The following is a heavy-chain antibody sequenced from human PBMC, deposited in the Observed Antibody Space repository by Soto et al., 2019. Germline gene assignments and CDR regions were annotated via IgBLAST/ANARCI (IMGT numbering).Heavy chain of an antibody. CDR1: GGSISSYY. CDR3: ARDNGREQYYDSSGYWYYFDY. J-gene: IGHJ4*02. Sequence: QVQLQESGPGLVKPSETLSLTCTVSGGSISSYYWSWIRQPPGKGLEWIRHIYYSESTNYNPSLNSRVTISVDTSKNQFSLKLSSVTAADTAVYYCARDNGREQYYDSSGYWYYFDYWGQGTLVTFSS. D-gene: IGHD3-22*01. V-gene: IGHV4-59*01. CDR2: IYYSEST.